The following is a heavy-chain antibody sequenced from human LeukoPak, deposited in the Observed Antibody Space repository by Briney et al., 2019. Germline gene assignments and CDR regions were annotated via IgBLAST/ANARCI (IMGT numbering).Heavy chain of an antibody. CDR1: GFTFSSAA. V-gene: IGHV3-23*01. D-gene: IGHD5-12*01. J-gene: IGHJ4*02. CDR2: TTGSDDMT. CDR3: AKGPQLYSGYHPDY. Sequence: GGSLRLSCAASGFTFSSAAMTWVRQAPGKGLEWVSTTTGSDDMTYYADSVKGRFTISRDYSRNTVHLQVNSLRNEDTAIYYCAKGPQLYSGYHPDYWGQGTLVTVSS.